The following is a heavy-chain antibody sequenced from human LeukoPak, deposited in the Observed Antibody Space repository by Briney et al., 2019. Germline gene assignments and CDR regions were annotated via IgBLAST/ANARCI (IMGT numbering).Heavy chain of an antibody. CDR1: GFPFSDYY. V-gene: IGHV3-11*06. Sequence: PGGSLRLSCAASGFPFSDYYMSWIRQAPGKGLEWVSYISTSSSYTNYADSVKGRFTISRDNAKNSLYLQMNSLRAEDTAVYYCARTVLGHDAFDIWGQGTMVTVSS. D-gene: IGHD1-26*01. CDR3: ARTVLGHDAFDI. J-gene: IGHJ3*02. CDR2: ISTSSSYT.